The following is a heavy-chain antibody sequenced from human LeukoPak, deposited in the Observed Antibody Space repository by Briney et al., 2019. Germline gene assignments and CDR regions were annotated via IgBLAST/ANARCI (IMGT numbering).Heavy chain of an antibody. CDR1: GYTFTGYY. D-gene: IGHD2-2*01. J-gene: IGHJ6*02. CDR2: INPNSGGT. V-gene: IGHV1-2*06. CDR3: ARGIVVVPAATKLYYYYGMDV. Sequence: ASVKVSCKASGYTFTGYYMHWVRQAPGQGHEWMGRINPNSGGTNYAQKFQGRVTMTRDTSISTAYMELSRLRSDDTAVYYCARGIVVVPAATKLYYYYGMDVWGQGTTVTVSS.